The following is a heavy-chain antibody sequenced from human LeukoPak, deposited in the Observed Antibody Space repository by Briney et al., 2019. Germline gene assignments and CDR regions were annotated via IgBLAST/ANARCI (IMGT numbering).Heavy chain of an antibody. CDR2: IRYDGSNK. CDR1: GFTFSSYG. CDR3: AKFGSGTVVTPSWYFDL. D-gene: IGHD4-23*01. J-gene: IGHJ2*01. V-gene: IGHV3-30*02. Sequence: GGSLRLSCAASGFTFSSYGMHWVRQAPGKGLEWVAFIRYDGSNKYYADSVKGRFTISRDNSKNTLYLQMNSLRAEDTAVYYCAKFGSGTVVTPSWYFDLWGRGTLVTVSS.